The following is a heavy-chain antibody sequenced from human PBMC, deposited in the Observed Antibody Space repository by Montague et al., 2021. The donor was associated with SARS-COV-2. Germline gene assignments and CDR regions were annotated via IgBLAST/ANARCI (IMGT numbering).Heavy chain of an antibody. Sequence: SETLSLTCTVSGGSISSSSYYWGWIRQPPGKGLEWNGSIFYSGSSYYNPSLKSRVTISVDTSKNQVSLRLSSVTAADTAVYYCARVGRQQLVRLSGMDVWGQGTRGTGAS. J-gene: IGHJ6*02. D-gene: IGHD6-13*01. CDR3: ARVGRQQLVRLSGMDV. V-gene: IGHV4-39*07. CDR2: IFYSGSS. CDR1: GGSISSSSYY.